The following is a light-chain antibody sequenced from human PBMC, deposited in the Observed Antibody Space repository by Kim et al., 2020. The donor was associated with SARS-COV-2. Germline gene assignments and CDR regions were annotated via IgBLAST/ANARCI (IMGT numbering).Light chain of an antibody. V-gene: IGKV3-11*01. CDR3: QQRNYWPIT. CDR1: QSISSY. J-gene: IGKJ5*01. CDR2: DAS. Sequence: EIVLTQSPATLSLSPGERVTLSCRASQSISSYLAWYQQKPGQAPRLLIYDASNRATGIPARFSGSGSGTDFTLTISSLESEDFAVYYCQQRNYWPITFGQGTRLEIK.